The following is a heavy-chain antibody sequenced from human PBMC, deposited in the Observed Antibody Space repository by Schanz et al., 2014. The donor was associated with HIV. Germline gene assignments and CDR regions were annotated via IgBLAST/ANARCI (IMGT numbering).Heavy chain of an antibody. V-gene: IGHV4-31*03. J-gene: IGHJ4*02. CDR3: ARDVPSGGFDY. CDR1: GGSITSGGHY. CDR2: IYYSGST. Sequence: QVQLQESGPGLVKPSQTLSLTCTVSGGSITSGGHYWSWIRQHPGKGLEWLGYIYYSGSTYYNPSLKSRVSISVDTSKNRFSLKLSSVTAADTAVYYCARDVPSGGFDYWGQGTLVTVSS. D-gene: IGHD3-10*01.